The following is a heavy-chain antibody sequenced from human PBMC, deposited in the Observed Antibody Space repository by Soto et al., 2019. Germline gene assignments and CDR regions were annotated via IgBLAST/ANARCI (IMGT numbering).Heavy chain of an antibody. D-gene: IGHD6-13*01. CDR1: GFTFSSYD. V-gene: IGHV3-13*01. CDR2: IGTAGDT. J-gene: IGHJ4*02. Sequence: PGGSLRLSCAASGFTFSSYDMHWVRQATGKGLEWVSAIGTAGDTYYPGSVKGRFTISRENAKNSLYLQMNSLRAGDTAVYYCARAPPAAAGIMELDYWGQGTLVTVS. CDR3: ARAPPAAAGIMELDY.